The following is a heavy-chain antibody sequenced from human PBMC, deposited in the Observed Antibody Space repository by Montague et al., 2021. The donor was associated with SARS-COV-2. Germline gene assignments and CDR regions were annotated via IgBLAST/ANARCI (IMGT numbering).Heavy chain of an antibody. J-gene: IGHJ4*02. CDR3: ATPDY. Sequence: QSGSEVKKPGESLRISCKGSGYSFTTYWINWVRQMPGKGLEWMGXIDPSDSNTNYSPSFQGHVTISVDRSISTAYLQWRSLKASDTAMYYCATPDYWGQGTLVTVSS. CDR2: IDPSDSNT. CDR1: GYSFTTYW. V-gene: IGHV5-10-1*01.